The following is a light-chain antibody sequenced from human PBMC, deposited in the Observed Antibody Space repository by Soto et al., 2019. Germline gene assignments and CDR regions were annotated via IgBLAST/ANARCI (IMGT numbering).Light chain of an antibody. Sequence: EIVMTQSPATLSVSPVERATLSCRASQSVSSNLAWYQQKPGQAPRLLIYGASTRATGIPARFSGSGSGTDFTLTISSLEPEDFAVYYCQQRSNWITFGQGTRLEIK. CDR1: QSVSSN. CDR3: QQRSNWIT. V-gene: IGKV3-15*01. CDR2: GAS. J-gene: IGKJ5*01.